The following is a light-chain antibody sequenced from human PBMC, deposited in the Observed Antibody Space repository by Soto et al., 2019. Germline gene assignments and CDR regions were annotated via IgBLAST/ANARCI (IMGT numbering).Light chain of an antibody. CDR1: SSDVGGYNY. V-gene: IGLV2-14*01. J-gene: IGLJ1*01. CDR2: DVS. Sequence: QSALTQPASVSGSPGQSITISCTGTSSDVGGYNYVSWYQQHPGKAPKLMIYDVSNRPSGVSNRFSGSKSGNTASLTISGLQAEDEADYYCSSYTSSSTPYVFGTWTRSPS. CDR3: SSYTSSSTPYV.